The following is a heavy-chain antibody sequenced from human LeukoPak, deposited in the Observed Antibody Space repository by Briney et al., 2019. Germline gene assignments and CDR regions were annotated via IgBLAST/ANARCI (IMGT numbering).Heavy chain of an antibody. Sequence: GASVKVSCKASGYTFTSYYMHWVRQAPAQGLEWMGIINPSGGSTSYAQKFQGRVTMTRDTSTSTVYMELSSLRSEDTAVYYCASQMATTLYYFDYWGQGTLVTVSS. J-gene: IGHJ4*02. V-gene: IGHV1-46*01. CDR3: ASQMATTLYYFDY. CDR2: INPSGGST. D-gene: IGHD5-24*01. CDR1: GYTFTSYY.